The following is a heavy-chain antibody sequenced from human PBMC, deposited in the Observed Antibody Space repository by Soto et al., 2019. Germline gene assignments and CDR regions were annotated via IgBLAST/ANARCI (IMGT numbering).Heavy chain of an antibody. J-gene: IGHJ4*02. CDR3: AKPEGYCSGGSCYSTVGNLDY. V-gene: IGHV3-30*18. CDR2: ISYEGSNK. CDR1: GFTFSSYG. D-gene: IGHD2-15*01. Sequence: QVQLVESGGGVVQPGRSLRLSCAASGFTFSSYGMHWVRQAPGKGLEWVAVISYEGSNKYYADSVKGRFTISRDNSKNTLYLQMNSLRAEDTAVYYCAKPEGYCSGGSCYSTVGNLDYWGQGTLVTVSS.